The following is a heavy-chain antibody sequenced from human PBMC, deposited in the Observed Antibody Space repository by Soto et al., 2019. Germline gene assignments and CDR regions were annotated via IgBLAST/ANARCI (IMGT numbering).Heavy chain of an antibody. J-gene: IGHJ5*02. Sequence: QVQLMQSGAEVKKPGASVKVSCKASGYTFTTYDINWVRQAPGQGLEWMGWMNPNRTNTGYAEKCQGRVTMTRDTSISTAYMELSSLRYDDTAVYYCVRGGFLSHDHVIIAPATLGFDPWGQGTLVTVSS. CDR2: MNPNRTNT. D-gene: IGHD2-2*01. CDR3: VRGGFLSHDHVIIAPATLGFDP. V-gene: IGHV1-8*01. CDR1: GYTFTTYD.